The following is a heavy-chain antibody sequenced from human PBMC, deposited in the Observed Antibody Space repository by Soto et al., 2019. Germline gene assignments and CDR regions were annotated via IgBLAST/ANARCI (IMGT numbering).Heavy chain of an antibody. J-gene: IGHJ4*02. CDR2: ISGSSGNA. CDR1: GYTFTKYG. Sequence: QVQLVQSGAEVKNPGASVKVSCKTSGYTFTKYGVGWVRQAPGPGLEWMGWISGSSGNANYGEKVKGRITFTTDTPTRTAYIELRSLRSDGTAVYYCAREMAGLRGECDFWGQGNLVTVSS. CDR3: AREMAGLRGECDF. D-gene: IGHD3-10*01. V-gene: IGHV1-18*01.